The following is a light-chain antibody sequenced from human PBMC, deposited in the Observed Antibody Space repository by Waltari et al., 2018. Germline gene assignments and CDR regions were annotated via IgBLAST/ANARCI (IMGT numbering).Light chain of an antibody. J-gene: IGLJ2*01. CDR2: QDT. V-gene: IGLV3-1*01. CDR1: KLGEKY. CDR3: QAYDTTTAHVV. Sequence: LTQPASVSVSPGQTASITCSGDKLGEKYAWWYQQRPGQSPILLISQDTKRPSGIPQRCSGSSSGNTATLTISGTQATDEAHYYCQAYDTTTAHVVFGGGTKLTVL.